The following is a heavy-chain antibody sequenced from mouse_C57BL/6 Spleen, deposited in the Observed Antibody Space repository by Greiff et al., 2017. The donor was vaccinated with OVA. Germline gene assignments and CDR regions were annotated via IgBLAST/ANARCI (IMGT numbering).Heavy chain of an antibody. CDR1: GFTFSSYA. J-gene: IGHJ4*01. D-gene: IGHD2-4*01. CDR3: ARSIYYDYDGAMDY. CDR2: ISDGGSYT. Sequence: EVQRVESGEGLVKPGGSLKLSCAASGFTFSSYAMSWVRQTPDKRLEWVATISDGGSYTYYPDNVKGRFTISRDNAKNNLYLQMSHLKSEDTAMYYCARSIYYDYDGAMDYWGQGTSVTVSS. V-gene: IGHV5-4*01.